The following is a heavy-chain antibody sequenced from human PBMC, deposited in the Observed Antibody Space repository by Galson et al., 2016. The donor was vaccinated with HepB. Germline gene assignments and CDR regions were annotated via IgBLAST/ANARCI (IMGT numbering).Heavy chain of an antibody. D-gene: IGHD3-3*01. CDR2: VFYNGNS. Sequence: ETLSLTCTVSGGFISGYYWSLIRQPPGRGLEWIGHVFYNGNSKYNPSLESRVTMSVDTSKNQFSLKMSSVTAADTAVYYCARVNFWSGSAQAFDIWGQGTMVTVSS. V-gene: IGHV4-59*01. CDR3: ARVNFWSGSAQAFDI. CDR1: GGFISGYY. J-gene: IGHJ3*02.